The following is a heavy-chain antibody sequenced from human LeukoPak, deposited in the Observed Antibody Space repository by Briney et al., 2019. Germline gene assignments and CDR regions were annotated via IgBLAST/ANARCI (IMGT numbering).Heavy chain of an antibody. Sequence: GGSLRLSCAASGFTFSSNWMHWVRQAPGKGLVWVSRINSDATSTTYADSVKGRFTISRDNAKNTLFLQLTSLRVDGTAVYFCAREPIAVAGLGEDSFDIWGQGTMVTVSS. J-gene: IGHJ3*02. CDR3: AREPIAVAGLGEDSFDI. CDR2: INSDATST. CDR1: GFTFSSNW. V-gene: IGHV3-74*01. D-gene: IGHD6-19*01.